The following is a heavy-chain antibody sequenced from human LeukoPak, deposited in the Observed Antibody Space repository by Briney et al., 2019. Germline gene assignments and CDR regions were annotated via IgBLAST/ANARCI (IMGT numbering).Heavy chain of an antibody. CDR2: IYTSGST. CDR1: GGSISSNY. J-gene: IGHJ4*02. Sequence: SETLSLTCTVSGGSISSNYWSWIRQPAGKGLEWIGRIYTSGSTNYSPPLKSRVTLSVDTSRNQFSLRLSSVTAADTAVYYCARDGRGSAGSWYFDLWGQGTLVTVSS. D-gene: IGHD6-13*01. CDR3: ARDGRGSAGSWYFDL. V-gene: IGHV4-4*07.